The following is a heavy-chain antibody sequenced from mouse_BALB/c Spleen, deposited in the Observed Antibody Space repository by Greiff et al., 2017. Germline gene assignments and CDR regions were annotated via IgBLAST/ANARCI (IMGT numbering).Heavy chain of an antibody. CDR1: GYTFTSYW. V-gene: IGHV1-69*02. D-gene: IGHD1-2*01. J-gene: IGHJ1*01. Sequence: QVQLQQPGAELVRPGASVKLSCKASGYTFTSYWINWVKQRPGQGLEWIGNIYPSDSYTNYNQKFKDKATLTVDKSSSTAYMQLSSPTSEDSAVYYCTRKQYCGYSGYFDVWGAGTTVTVSS. CDR2: IYPSDSYT. CDR3: TRKQYCGYSGYFDV.